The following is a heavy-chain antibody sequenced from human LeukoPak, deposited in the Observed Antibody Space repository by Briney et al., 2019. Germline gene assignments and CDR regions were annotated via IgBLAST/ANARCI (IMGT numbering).Heavy chain of an antibody. CDR2: ISAYNGNT. V-gene: IGHV1-18*01. Sequence: ASVKVSCKASGYTFTSYGISWVRQAPGQGLEWMGWISAYNGNTNYAQKLQGRVTMTPDTSTSTAYMERRSLRSDDTAVYYCARVPCIAAAGTLVRTGWFGPWRQGTLVTVSS. CDR1: GYTFTSYG. D-gene: IGHD6-13*01. CDR3: ARVPCIAAAGTLVRTGWFGP. J-gene: IGHJ5*02.